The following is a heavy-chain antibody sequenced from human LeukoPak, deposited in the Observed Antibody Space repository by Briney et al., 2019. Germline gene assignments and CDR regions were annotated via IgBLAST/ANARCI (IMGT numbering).Heavy chain of an antibody. V-gene: IGHV1-18*04. CDR1: GYTFISNC. CDR3: ARERDCSGGSCYSDAFDI. CDR2: ISAYNGNT. D-gene: IGHD2-15*01. Sequence: ASVKVSCKASGYTFISNCIHWVRQAPGQGLEWMGWISAYNGNTNYAQKLQGRVTMTTDTSTSTAYMELRSLRSDDTAVYYCARERDCSGGSCYSDAFDIWGQGTMVTVSS. J-gene: IGHJ3*02.